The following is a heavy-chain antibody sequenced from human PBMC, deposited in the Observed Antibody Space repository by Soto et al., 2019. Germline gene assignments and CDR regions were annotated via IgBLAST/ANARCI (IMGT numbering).Heavy chain of an antibody. V-gene: IGHV4-59*11. CDR3: ARGRFYFDN. CDR1: AGSITGHY. Sequence: KPSETLSLTCIVSAGSITGHYWSYIRQPPGKGLEWIGCVHHTGSTDLNPSLKSRVTISVDTSKNQFSLKLGSVTAADTALYFCARGRFYFDNWGRGTLVTVSS. CDR2: VHHTGST. J-gene: IGHJ4*02.